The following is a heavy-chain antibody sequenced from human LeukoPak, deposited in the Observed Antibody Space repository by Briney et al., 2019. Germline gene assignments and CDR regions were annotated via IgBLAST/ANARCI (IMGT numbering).Heavy chain of an antibody. CDR1: GYTFTSYY. Sequence: ASVKVSCKASGYTFTSYYMHWVRQAPEQGLEWMGIINPSGGSTSYAQKFQGRVTMTRDTSTSTVYMELSSLRSEDTAVYYCARSPAEKYFDWLLTPYYFDYWGQGTLVTVSS. CDR3: ARSPAEKYFDWLLTPYYFDY. D-gene: IGHD3-9*01. J-gene: IGHJ4*02. V-gene: IGHV1-46*01. CDR2: INPSGGST.